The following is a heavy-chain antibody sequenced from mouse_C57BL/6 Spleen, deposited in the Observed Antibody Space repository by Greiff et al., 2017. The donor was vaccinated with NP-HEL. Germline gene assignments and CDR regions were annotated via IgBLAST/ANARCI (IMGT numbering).Heavy chain of an antibody. Sequence: VQLKQSGAELVRPGASVKLSCTASGFNIKDDYMHWVKQRPEQGLEWIGWIDPENGDTEYASKFQGKATITADTSSNTAYLQLSSLTSEDTAVYYCTTGLTGSWFAYWGQGTLVTVSA. J-gene: IGHJ3*01. D-gene: IGHD4-1*01. CDR2: IDPENGDT. V-gene: IGHV14-4*01. CDR3: TTGLTGSWFAY. CDR1: GFNIKDDY.